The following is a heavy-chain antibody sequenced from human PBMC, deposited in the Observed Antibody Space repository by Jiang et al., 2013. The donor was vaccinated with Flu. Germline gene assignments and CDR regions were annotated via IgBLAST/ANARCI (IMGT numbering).Heavy chain of an antibody. CDR2: IFQSGST. D-gene: IGHD2-2*01. J-gene: IGHJ5*02. V-gene: IGHV4-4*02. Sequence: SGGSISNNNWWNWVRQPPGKGLEWIGEIFQSGSTTYNPSLKSRVTISVDKSKNQFSLKLSSVTAADTAVYYCASRIIVVVPAASHNWFDPWGQGILVTVSS. CDR3: ASRIIVVVPAASHNWFDP. CDR1: GGSISNNNW.